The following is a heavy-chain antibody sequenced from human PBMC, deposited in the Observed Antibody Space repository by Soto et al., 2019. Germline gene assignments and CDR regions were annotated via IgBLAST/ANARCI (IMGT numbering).Heavy chain of an antibody. D-gene: IGHD3-22*01. J-gene: IGHJ4*02. Sequence: GGSLRLSCAASGFTFSSYAMSWVRQAPGKGLEWVSAISGSGGRTYYADSVKGRFTISRDNSKNTLYLQMNSLRADDTAVYYCSSLIVVLMYPYDWGQGTQVPVSS. CDR2: ISGSGGRT. CDR1: GFTFSSYA. V-gene: IGHV3-23*01. CDR3: SSLIVVLMYPYD.